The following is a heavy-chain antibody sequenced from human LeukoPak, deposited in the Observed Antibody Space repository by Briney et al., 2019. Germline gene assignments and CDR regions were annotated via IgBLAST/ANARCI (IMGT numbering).Heavy chain of an antibody. CDR3: AKDFMDIVVVVAATWWFDP. J-gene: IGHJ5*02. CDR1: GFTFSSYA. Sequence: PGGSLRLSCAVSGFTFSSYAMSWVRQAPGKGLEWVSAISGGGGSTYYADSVKGRFTISRDNSKNTLYLQMNSLRAEDTAVYYCAKDFMDIVVVVAATWWFDPWGQGTLVTVSS. CDR2: ISGGGGST. V-gene: IGHV3-23*01. D-gene: IGHD2-15*01.